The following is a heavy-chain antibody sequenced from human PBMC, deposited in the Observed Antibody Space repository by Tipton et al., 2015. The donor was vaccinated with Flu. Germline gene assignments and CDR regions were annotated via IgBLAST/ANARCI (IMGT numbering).Heavy chain of an antibody. V-gene: IGHV4-59*08. CDR1: GYSISSYY. CDR2: IYYSGST. CDR3: ATSAAGTEYYFDY. Sequence: TLSLTCTVSGYSISSYYWSWIRQPPGKGLEWIGYIYYSGSTNYNPSLKSRVTISVDTSKNQFSLKLSSVTAADTAVYYCATSAAGTEYYFDYWGQGTLVTVSS. D-gene: IGHD6-13*01. J-gene: IGHJ4*02.